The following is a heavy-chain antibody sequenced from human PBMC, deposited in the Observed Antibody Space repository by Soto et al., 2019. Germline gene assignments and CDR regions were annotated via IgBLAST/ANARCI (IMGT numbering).Heavy chain of an antibody. CDR2: IKSKTDGGTT. CDR3: TFMVPGYCYYGMVV. D-gene: IGHD3-10*01. Sequence: GSLRLSCAASGFTFRNAWINWVRPAPGKGLEWVGRIKSKTDGGTTDYAAPVKGRFTISRDDSKNTLYLQMNSLKTEDTAVYYCTFMVPGYCYYGMVVCCQRTTFSV. J-gene: IGHJ6*02. V-gene: IGHV3-15*07. CDR1: GFTFRNAW.